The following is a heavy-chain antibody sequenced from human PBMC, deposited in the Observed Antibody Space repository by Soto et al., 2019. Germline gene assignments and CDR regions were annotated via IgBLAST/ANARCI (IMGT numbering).Heavy chain of an antibody. Sequence: QVQLVQSGAEVKKPGSSVKVSCQASGGSFSDYAISWVRQAPGQGLEWMGGIIPMLGIADNAQKCQGRVIITADEYTSPVYMELSSLRSEDTAVYYCARDGDYYASSGFQRDYHYYGMDVWGQGTMVTVAS. V-gene: IGHV1-69*01. CDR2: IIPMLGIA. J-gene: IGHJ6*02. CDR1: GGSFSDYA. D-gene: IGHD3-22*01. CDR3: ARDGDYYASSGFQRDYHYYGMDV.